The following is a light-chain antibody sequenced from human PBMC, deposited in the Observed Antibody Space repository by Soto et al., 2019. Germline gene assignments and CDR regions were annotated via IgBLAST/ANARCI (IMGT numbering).Light chain of an antibody. CDR1: QTVSSY. J-gene: IGKJ5*01. V-gene: IGKV3-11*01. Sequence: EIVLTQSPATLSLSPGERATLSCRASQTVSSYLAWYQQKPGQAPRLLVYDASDRATGIPARFSGSGSGTDFTLTFSSLEPEDFAVYYCQQRRTFGQGTRLEIK. CDR3: QQRRT. CDR2: DAS.